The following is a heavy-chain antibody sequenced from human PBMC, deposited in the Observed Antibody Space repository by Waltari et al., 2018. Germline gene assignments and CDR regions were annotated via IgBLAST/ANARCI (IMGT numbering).Heavy chain of an antibody. V-gene: IGHV1-2*07. CDR2: INPKSGAT. CDR3: ARDPNVVTTIFNYYMDV. D-gene: IGHD4-17*01. Sequence: QVQLVQSGAEVKKPGASVKVSCKTFGYTFTGHYIHWGRQAPGQGLEWMGWINPKSGATTYAHKFQGRVTMTRDASVSTAYMELSRLTSDDTAMYFCARDPNVVTTIFNYYMDVWGRGTTVTVSS. CDR1: GYTFTGHY. J-gene: IGHJ6*03.